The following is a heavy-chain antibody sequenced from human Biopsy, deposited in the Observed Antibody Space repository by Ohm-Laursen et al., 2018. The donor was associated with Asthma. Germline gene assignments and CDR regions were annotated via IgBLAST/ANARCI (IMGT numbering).Heavy chain of an antibody. D-gene: IGHD6-19*01. J-gene: IGHJ4*02. V-gene: IGHV4-39*01. CDR1: GASITTSPSY. CDR2: IYYSGET. CDR3: ARDSYSSGLYDDFES. Sequence: SDTLSLTCTVSGASITTSPSYWSWLRLLPGKGLEWIGCIYYSGETFFNPSLKNPLFMSLDSSKNQFSLKMTSVTAADTAVYYCARDSYSSGLYDDFESWGQGTLVTVSS.